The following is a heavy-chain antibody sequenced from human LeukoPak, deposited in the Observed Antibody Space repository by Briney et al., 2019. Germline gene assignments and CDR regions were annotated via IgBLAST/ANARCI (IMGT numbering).Heavy chain of an antibody. J-gene: IGHJ4*02. CDR2: SSHDGAST. Sequence: GGSLRLSCAASGFALSSYAVLWVRHAPGKGLEWVTWSSHDGASTYSADFVKGRLTVSRDNAKNTLYLQMNSLIIDDTAVYYCARGGVEQGNRIYLDSWGQGTLVTVSS. D-gene: IGHD1/OR15-1a*01. V-gene: IGHV3-30-3*01. CDR3: ARGGVEQGNRIYLDS. CDR1: GFALSSYA.